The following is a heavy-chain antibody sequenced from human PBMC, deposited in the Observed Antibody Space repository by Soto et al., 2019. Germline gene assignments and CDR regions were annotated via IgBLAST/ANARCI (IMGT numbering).Heavy chain of an antibody. V-gene: IGHV2-5*01. CDR2: IYWSEER. J-gene: IGHJ4*02. D-gene: IGHD1-26*01. Sequence: GSGPTLVNPTQTLTLTCTFSGFSLTTSGEAVGWIRQPPGKALGWLALIYWSEERHSSPSVKSRLTITKDTSKNQVVLTMTNMDPMDTATYYCAHRRGGTFDFWGQGTLVTVSS. CDR1: GFSLTTSGEA. CDR3: AHRRGGTFDF.